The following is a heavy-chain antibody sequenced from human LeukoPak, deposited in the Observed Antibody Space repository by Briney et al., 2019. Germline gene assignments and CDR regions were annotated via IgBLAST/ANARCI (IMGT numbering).Heavy chain of an antibody. CDR2: INPNSGGT. V-gene: IGHV1-2*02. J-gene: IGHJ5*02. Sequence: ASVKVSCKASGYTFTGYYMHWVRQAPGQGLEGMGWINPNSGGTNYAQKFQGRVTMTRDTSISTAYMELSRLRSDGTAVYECARSHSSGYYYVDWFDPWGQGNLVTVSS. D-gene: IGHD3-22*01. CDR1: GYTFTGYY. CDR3: ARSHSSGYYYVDWFDP.